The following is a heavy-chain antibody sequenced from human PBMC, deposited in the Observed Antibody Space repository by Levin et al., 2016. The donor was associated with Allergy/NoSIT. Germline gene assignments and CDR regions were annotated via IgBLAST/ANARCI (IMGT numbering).Heavy chain of an antibody. Sequence: WVRQAPGQGLEWMGGIIPIFGTANYAQKFQGRVTITADKSTSTAYMELSSLRSEDTAVYYCARGHYYGSGSPPPTYYYGMDVWGQGTTVTVSS. CDR3: ARGHYYGSGSPPPTYYYGMDV. J-gene: IGHJ6*02. V-gene: IGHV1-69*06. CDR2: IIPIFGTA. D-gene: IGHD3-10*01.